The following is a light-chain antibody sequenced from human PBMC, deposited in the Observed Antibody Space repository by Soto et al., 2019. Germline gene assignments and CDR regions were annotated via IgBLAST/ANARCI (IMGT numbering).Light chain of an antibody. V-gene: IGKV3-15*01. CDR1: QSVSSN. CDR2: GAS. CDR3: QQYNNWPPWT. Sequence: EIVMTQSPATLSVSPGERATLCCGASQSVSSNLAWYQQKPGQAARLLIYGASTRATGIPARFSGSGSGTEFTLTISSLQSEDFAVYYCQQYNNWPPWTFGQGTKVEIK. J-gene: IGKJ1*01.